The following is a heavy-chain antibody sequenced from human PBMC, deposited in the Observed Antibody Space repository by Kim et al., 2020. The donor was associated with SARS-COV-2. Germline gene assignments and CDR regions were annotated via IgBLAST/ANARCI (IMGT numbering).Heavy chain of an antibody. J-gene: IGHJ4*02. Sequence: GGSLRLSCAASGFTFNSFSMTWFRQAPGKGLDWVANIKEDESEESYVDSVRGRFTISRDNAKNSVFLQMDSLRAEDTAVYFCARGAYQFDYWGQGTLVTVSS. CDR3: ARGAYQFDY. CDR2: IKEDESEE. CDR1: GFTFNSFS. D-gene: IGHD2-2*01. V-gene: IGHV3-7*01.